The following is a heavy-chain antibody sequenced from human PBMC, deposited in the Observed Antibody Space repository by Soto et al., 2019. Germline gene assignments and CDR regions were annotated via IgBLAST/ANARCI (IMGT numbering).Heavy chain of an antibody. Sequence: QVQLVQSGAEVKKPGSSVKVSCKASGGTFTYSAVSWVRQAPGQGLEWMGGIIPMFGTPNYAQKFQGRLTISADESTSTVYMELSSLRSEDAAVYYCARGTRRDGYRKYWYFDLWGRGTLVTVSS. J-gene: IGHJ2*01. CDR2: IIPMFGTP. V-gene: IGHV1-69*01. CDR1: GGTFTYSA. CDR3: ARGTRRDGYRKYWYFDL. D-gene: IGHD5-12*01.